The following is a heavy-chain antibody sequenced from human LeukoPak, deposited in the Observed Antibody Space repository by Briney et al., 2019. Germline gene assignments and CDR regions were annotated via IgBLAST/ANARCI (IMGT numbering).Heavy chain of an antibody. D-gene: IGHD6-13*01. CDR3: TRYSSRRDLDY. V-gene: IGHV3-73*01. J-gene: IGHJ4*02. CDR1: GFTFSGSA. CDR2: IRSIANNFAT. Sequence: PGGSLRLSCAASGFTFSGSAMHWVRQASGKGLEWVGRIRSIANNFATAYAASVKGRFTISRDDSKNTAYLQMNSPKTEDTAVYYCTRYSSRRDLDYWGQGTLVTVSS.